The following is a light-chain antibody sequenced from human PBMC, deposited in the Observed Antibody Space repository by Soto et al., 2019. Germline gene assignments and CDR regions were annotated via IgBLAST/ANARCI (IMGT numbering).Light chain of an antibody. J-gene: IGKJ2*01. CDR2: GTS. V-gene: IGKV3-20*01. CDR3: QQYNSWPPRYT. Sequence: EIVLTQSPGTLSLSPGERATLSCRADRSVSDTLLTWFQQKPGQAPRLLIFGTSNRAPGIPDRFSGSGSGTDFTLTISRLEPDDFAVYYCQQYNSWPPRYTFGQGTKLQI. CDR1: RSVSDTL.